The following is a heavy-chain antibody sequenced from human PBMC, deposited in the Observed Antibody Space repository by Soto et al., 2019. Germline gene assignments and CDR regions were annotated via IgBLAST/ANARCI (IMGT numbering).Heavy chain of an antibody. J-gene: IGHJ6*02. CDR2: ISYVGTNK. V-gene: IGHV3-30-3*01. CDR3: ARDKGGGYCTGGTCSHYYCGMDV. D-gene: IGHD2-8*02. CDR1: GFTFSTYA. Sequence: QVQLVESGGSVVQPGRSLRLSCAASGFTFSTYAMHWIRQAPGKWLEWVAVISYVGTNKYYADSVKGRFTISRDNSAYTLSVQMNSLRIADPAVYYCARDKGGGYCTGGTCSHYYCGMDVWGPGTTVTGAS.